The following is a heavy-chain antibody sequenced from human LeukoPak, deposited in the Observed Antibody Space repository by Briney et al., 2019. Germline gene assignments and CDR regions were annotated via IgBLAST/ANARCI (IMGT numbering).Heavy chain of an antibody. CDR3: ARLDPTYYYDSSGYSYFDY. CDR1: GYSFTSYW. J-gene: IGHJ4*02. CDR2: IYPGDSDT. V-gene: IGHV5-51*01. D-gene: IGHD3-22*01. Sequence: GESLKISCKGSGYSFTSYWIGWVRQMPGKGLEWMGIIYPGDSDTRYSPSFQGQVTISADKSISTAYLQWSSLKASDTAMYYCARLDPTYYYDSSGYSYFDYWGQGTLVTVSS.